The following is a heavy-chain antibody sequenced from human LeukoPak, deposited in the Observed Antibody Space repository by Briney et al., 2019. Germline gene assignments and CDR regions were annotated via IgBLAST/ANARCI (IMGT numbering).Heavy chain of an antibody. J-gene: IGHJ4*02. CDR3: ARSPHQGIVGATKGLDY. CDR2: MNPNSGNT. CDR1: GYSFATYD. D-gene: IGHD1-26*01. Sequence: ASVKVSCKASGYSFATYDIYWVRQAPGQGLEWMGWMNPNSGNTGYAQKFQGRVTMTRNTSISTAYMELSSLRSEDTAVYYCARSPHQGIVGATKGLDYWGQGTLVTVSS. V-gene: IGHV1-8*02.